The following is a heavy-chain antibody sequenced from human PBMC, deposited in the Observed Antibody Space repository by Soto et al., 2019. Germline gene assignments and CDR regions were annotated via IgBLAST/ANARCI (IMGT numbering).Heavy chain of an antibody. CDR2: INAGNGNT. CDR3: ALTRSDAYGSTYPFDY. CDR1: GYTFTSYA. V-gene: IGHV1-3*01. J-gene: IGHJ4*01. D-gene: IGHD6-13*01. Sequence: QVQLVQSGAEVKKPGASVKVSCKASGYTFTSYAMHWVRQAPGQRLECMGWINAGNGNTKYSQKFQGRVTITRDTSASTAYIELRILRSKDTTVDYCALTRSDAYGSTYPFDYSCHGTLVTVAS.